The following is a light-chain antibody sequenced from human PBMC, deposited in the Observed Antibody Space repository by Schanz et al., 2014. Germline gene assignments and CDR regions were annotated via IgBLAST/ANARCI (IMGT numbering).Light chain of an antibody. J-gene: IGLJ3*02. CDR2: HNN. CDR3: QSYDSSLSGSWV. V-gene: IGLV1-44*01. Sequence: QSVLTQPPSASGTPGQRVTISCSGSNSNIGSNAVSWYQQLPGTAPKLLIEHNNQRPSGVPDRFSGSKSGTSASLATSGLQSEDEADYYCQSYDSSLSGSWVFGGGTKVTVL. CDR1: NSNIGSNA.